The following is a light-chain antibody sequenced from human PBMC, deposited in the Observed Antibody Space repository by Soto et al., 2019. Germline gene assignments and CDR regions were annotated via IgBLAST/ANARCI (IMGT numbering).Light chain of an antibody. V-gene: IGKV3-20*01. CDR3: QQYGSSYT. CDR1: QSVSSSY. CDR2: GAS. J-gene: IGKJ2*01. Sequence: EIVLTQSPGTLSLSPGERATLSCRASQSVSSSYLAWYQQKPGQAPRLLIYGASSRATGIPDRFSGSGSGTDFTLTISRLEAEDSAVYYCQQYGSSYTFGQGTKLEIK.